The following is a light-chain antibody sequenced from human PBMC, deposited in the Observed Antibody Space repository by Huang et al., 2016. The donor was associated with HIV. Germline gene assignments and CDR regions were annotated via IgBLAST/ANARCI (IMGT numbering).Light chain of an antibody. CDR3: QQYNNWPPRYT. CDR2: GAS. Sequence: EIVMTQSPATLSVSPGERATLSCRASQSVSSNLAWYQQKPGQAPRLLIYGASTRATGIPARFSGSWSGTEFTLTISSLQSVDFAVYFCQQYNNWPPRYTFGQGTKLEIK. V-gene: IGKV3-15*01. CDR1: QSVSSN. J-gene: IGKJ2*01.